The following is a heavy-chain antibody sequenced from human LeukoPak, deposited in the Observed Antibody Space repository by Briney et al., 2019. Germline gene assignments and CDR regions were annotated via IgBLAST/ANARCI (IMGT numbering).Heavy chain of an antibody. D-gene: IGHD3-22*01. J-gene: IGHJ3*02. CDR3: ARVQGVITHDAFDI. V-gene: IGHV3-48*01. CDR2: ISSRSFTI. Sequence: GGSLRLSCAASGFTFSVYAMNWVRQAPGKGLEWLSFISSRSFTIYYADSVKGRFSISRDNAKNSLYLQMNNLRADDTAVYYCARVQGVITHDAFDIWGQGTMVTVSS. CDR1: GFTFSVYA.